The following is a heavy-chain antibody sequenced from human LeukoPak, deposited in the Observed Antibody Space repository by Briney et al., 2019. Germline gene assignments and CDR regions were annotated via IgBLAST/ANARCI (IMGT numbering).Heavy chain of an antibody. CDR1: GYTFTGYY. V-gene: IGHV1-2*02. CDR2: INPNSGGT. D-gene: IGHD2-2*01. Sequence: ASVKVSCKASGYTFTGYYMHWVRQAPGQGLEWMGWINPNSGGTNYAQKFQGRVTMTRDTSISTAYMELSRLRSDDTAVYYCARGHGSSTSCYNFDYWGQGTLVTVSS. CDR3: ARGHGSSTSCYNFDY. J-gene: IGHJ4*02.